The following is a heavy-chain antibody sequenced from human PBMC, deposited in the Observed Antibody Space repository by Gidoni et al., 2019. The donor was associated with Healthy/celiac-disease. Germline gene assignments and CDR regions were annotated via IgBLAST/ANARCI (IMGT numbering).Heavy chain of an antibody. CDR1: GYTFTSYG. CDR2: ISAYNGNT. J-gene: IGHJ2*01. D-gene: IGHD3-22*01. V-gene: IGHV1-18*01. CDR3: ARAYYYDSSGYQGSWYFDL. Sequence: QVQLVQSGAEVKKPGASVKVSCQASGYTFTSYGISWVRQAPGQGLEWMGWISAYNGNTNYAQKLQGRVTMTTDTSTSTAYMELRSLRSDDTAVYYCARAYYYDSSGYQGSWYFDLWGRGTLVTVSS.